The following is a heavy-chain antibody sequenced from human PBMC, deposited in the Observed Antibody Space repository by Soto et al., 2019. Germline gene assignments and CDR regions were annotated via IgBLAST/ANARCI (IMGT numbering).Heavy chain of an antibody. CDR3: AREANLYSTPQGRGYYYYGMDV. V-gene: IGHV1-69*06. CDR2: IIPICGTA. D-gene: IGHD6-13*01. CDR1: GGTFSSYA. Sequence: QVQLVQSGAEVKKPGSSVKVSCKASGGTFSSYAISCVRQAPGQGLEWMGGIIPICGTANYAQKFQGRVTIAADNSTSTVYMEPSSLRSEDTAVYYCAREANLYSTPQGRGYYYYGMDVWGQGTTVTVSS. J-gene: IGHJ6*02.